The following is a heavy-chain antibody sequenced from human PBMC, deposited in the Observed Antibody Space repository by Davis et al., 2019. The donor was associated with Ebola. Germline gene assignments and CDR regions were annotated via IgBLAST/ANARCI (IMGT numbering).Heavy chain of an antibody. CDR2: IRSRPNNFAT. J-gene: IGHJ5*01. D-gene: IGHD3-22*01. Sequence: PGGSLRLSCAASGFSFSASSIHWVRQASGKGLEWVGRIRSRPNNFATGYAAPVKGRFTISRDESQNTAYLQMDSLKTEDTAVYYCARRYYDHSGSWFDSWGQGALVTVSS. CDR1: GFSFSASS. CDR3: ARRYYDHSGSWFDS. V-gene: IGHV3-73*01.